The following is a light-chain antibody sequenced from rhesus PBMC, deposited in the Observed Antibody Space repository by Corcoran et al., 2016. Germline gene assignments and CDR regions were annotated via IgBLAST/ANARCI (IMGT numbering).Light chain of an antibody. V-gene: IGLV2S9*01. CDR2: AVS. J-gene: IGLJ6*01. CDR3: CSYRGGTTFDV. CDR1: SNDVGGYND. Sequence: QPALTQPRSVSKALGQSVTISCTGTSNDVGGYNDVSWYQQHSGTAPRLLIYAVSKRPSEVSDRFSGSKSGNTASLTITGLQAVDEADYYCCSYRGGTTFDVFGSGTKLTVL.